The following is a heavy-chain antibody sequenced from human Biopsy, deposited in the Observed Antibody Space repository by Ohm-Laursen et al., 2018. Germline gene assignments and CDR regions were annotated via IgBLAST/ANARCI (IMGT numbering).Heavy chain of an antibody. Sequence: GTLSLTCTVSGGSIKSYYWSWIRQPPGKGLEWIGYVYYTGSTDYNPSLQSRVTISVDTSKNHFSLRLRSVTPADTAIYYCARDRGYYSDRTVPGYFDIWGRGTLVTVYS. CDR1: GGSIKSYY. J-gene: IGHJ2*01. V-gene: IGHV4-59*01. CDR2: VYYTGST. CDR3: ARDRGYYSDRTVPGYFDI. D-gene: IGHD3-22*01.